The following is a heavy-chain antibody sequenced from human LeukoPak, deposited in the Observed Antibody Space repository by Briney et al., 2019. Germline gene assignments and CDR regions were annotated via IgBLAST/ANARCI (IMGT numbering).Heavy chain of an antibody. J-gene: IGHJ4*02. CDR1: GYTFTSYA. Sequence: GASVKVSCKASGYTFTSYAMNWVRQAPGQGLEWMGWINPNSGGTNYAQKFQGRVTMTRDTSISTAYMELSRLRSDDAAVYYCARSGDYYFDYWGQGTLVTVSS. D-gene: IGHD4-17*01. CDR2: INPNSGGT. CDR3: ARSGDYYFDY. V-gene: IGHV1-2*02.